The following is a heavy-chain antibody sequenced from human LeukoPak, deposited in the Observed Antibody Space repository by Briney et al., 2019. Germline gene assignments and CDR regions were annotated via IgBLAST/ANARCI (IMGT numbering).Heavy chain of an antibody. CDR3: ASPWIAAAPRFYDAFDI. D-gene: IGHD6-13*01. CDR2: IYHSGST. V-gene: IGHV4-30-2*01. CDR1: GGSISSGGYY. J-gene: IGHJ3*02. Sequence: PSQTLSLTCTVSGGSISSGGYYWSWIRQPPGKGLEWIGYIYHSGSTYYNPSLKSRVTISVDRSKNQFSLKLSSVTAADTAVYYCASPWIAAAPRFYDAFDIWGQGTMVTVSS.